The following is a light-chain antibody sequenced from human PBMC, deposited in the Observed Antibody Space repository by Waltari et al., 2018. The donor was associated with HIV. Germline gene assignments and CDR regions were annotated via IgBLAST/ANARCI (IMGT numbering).Light chain of an antibody. CDR1: ALPKQY. V-gene: IGLV3-25*03. CDR2: KDS. CDR3: QSADSSGTYV. J-gene: IGLJ1*01. Sequence: SYELTRPPSVSVSPGQTARITCSGDALPKQYVYWYQQRPGQAPVLVMYKDSERPSGIPERFSGSSSGTTVTLTISGVQAEDEAAYYCQSADSSGTYVFGTGTKVTVL.